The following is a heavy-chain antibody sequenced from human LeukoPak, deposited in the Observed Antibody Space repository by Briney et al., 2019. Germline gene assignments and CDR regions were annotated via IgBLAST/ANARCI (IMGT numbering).Heavy chain of an antibody. V-gene: IGHV1-2*02. Sequence: GASVKVSCKASGYTFTGYYMHWVRHAPGQGLEWMGWINPNSGGTNYAQKFQGRVTMTRDTSISTAYMELSRLRSDDTAVYYCARCQVMGYSSSWYPPDFDYWGQGTLVTVSS. CDR2: INPNSGGT. CDR1: GYTFTGYY. D-gene: IGHD6-13*01. J-gene: IGHJ4*02. CDR3: ARCQVMGYSSSWYPPDFDY.